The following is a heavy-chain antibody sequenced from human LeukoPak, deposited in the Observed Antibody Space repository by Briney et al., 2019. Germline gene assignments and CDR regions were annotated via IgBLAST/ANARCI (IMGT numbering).Heavy chain of an antibody. J-gene: IGHJ4*02. CDR3: ARDAAVAGTPRSGKRGVGY. CDR2: ISAYNGNT. V-gene: IGHV1-18*01. Sequence: ASVKVSCKASGYTFTSYGISWVRQAPGQGLEWMGWISAYNGNTNYAQKLQGRVTMTTDTSTSTAYMELRSLRSDDTAVYYCARDAAVAGTPRSGKRGVGYWGQGTLVTVSS. D-gene: IGHD6-19*01. CDR1: GYTFTSYG.